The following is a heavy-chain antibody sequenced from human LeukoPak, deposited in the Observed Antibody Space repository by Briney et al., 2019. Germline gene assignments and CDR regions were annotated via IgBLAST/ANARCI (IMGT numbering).Heavy chain of an antibody. CDR2: INHSGST. V-gene: IGHV4-34*01. CDR1: GGSFSGYY. D-gene: IGHD1-26*01. Sequence: PSETLSLTCAVYGGSFSGYYWSWIRQPPGKGLERIGEINHSGSTNYNPSLKSRVTISVDTSKNQFSLKPSSVTAADTAVYYCARGGWRELSDMYYFDYWGQGTLVTVSS. CDR3: ARGGWRELSDMYYFDY. J-gene: IGHJ4*02.